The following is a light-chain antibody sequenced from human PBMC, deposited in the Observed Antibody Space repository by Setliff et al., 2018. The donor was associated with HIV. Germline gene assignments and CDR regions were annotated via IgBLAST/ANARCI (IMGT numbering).Light chain of an antibody. J-gene: IGKJ4*01. CDR1: QSISNY. V-gene: IGKV1-39*01. Sequence: IRMTQFPSSLSASVGDGVTITCRASQSISNYLNWYQQVPGKAPNLLIYAASNLQTGVPPRFSGSGSGTDFTLTISALQLEDLGTYYCQQSYSSPLTFGGGTKVDIK. CDR3: QQSYSSPLT. CDR2: AAS.